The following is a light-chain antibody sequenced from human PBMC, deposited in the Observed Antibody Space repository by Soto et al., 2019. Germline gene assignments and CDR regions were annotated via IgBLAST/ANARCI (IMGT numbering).Light chain of an antibody. Sequence: QSVLAQPASVSGSSAQSITISCTGTSSDVGGYNYVSWYQQHPGKAPKLIIYEVSNRPSGVSNRFSGSKSGNTASLTISGPQAEDEADYYCSSYTSSTLVFGTGTKVTVL. V-gene: IGLV2-14*01. CDR3: SSYTSSTLV. CDR2: EVS. J-gene: IGLJ1*01. CDR1: SSDVGGYNY.